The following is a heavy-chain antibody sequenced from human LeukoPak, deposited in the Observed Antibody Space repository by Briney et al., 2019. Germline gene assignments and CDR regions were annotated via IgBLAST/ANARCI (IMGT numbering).Heavy chain of an antibody. J-gene: IGHJ4*02. D-gene: IGHD3-16*02. CDR2: MNPSGGST. Sequence: ASVKVSCKASGYTFTSYYMHWVRQAPGQGLEWMGIMNPSGGSTSYAQKFQGRVTMTRDTSTSTVYMELSSLRSEDTAVYYCARGMGYDYVWGSYRPSDYWGQGTLVAVSS. CDR1: GYTFTSYY. V-gene: IGHV1-46*01. CDR3: ARGMGYDYVWGSYRPSDY.